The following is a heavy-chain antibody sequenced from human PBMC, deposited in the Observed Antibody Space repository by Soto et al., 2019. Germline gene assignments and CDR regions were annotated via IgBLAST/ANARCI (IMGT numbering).Heavy chain of an antibody. J-gene: IGHJ6*02. CDR2: IYYSGST. Sequence: PSETLSLTCTVSGGSVSSGSYYWSWIRQPPGKGLEWIGYIYYSGSTNYNPSLKSRVTISVDTSKNQFSLKLSSVTAADTAVYYCARPLVVSAMAYYYYYVMAVWGQGTTVTVSS. CDR1: GGSVSSGSYY. CDR3: ARPLVVSAMAYYYYYVMAV. V-gene: IGHV4-61*01. D-gene: IGHD2-8*02.